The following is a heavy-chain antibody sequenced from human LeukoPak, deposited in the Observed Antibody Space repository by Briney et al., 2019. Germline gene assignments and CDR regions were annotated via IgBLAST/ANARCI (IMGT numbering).Heavy chain of an antibody. V-gene: IGHV4-59*01. CDR2: IYYSGST. J-gene: IGHJ4*02. Sequence: SETLSLTCTVSGGSISNYYWSWIRQPPGRGLEWIGYIYYSGSTNYNPSLKSRVTISVDTSKNQFSLKLSSVTAADTAVYYCARHTAAAGLFDYWGRGTLVTVSS. CDR1: GGSISNYY. D-gene: IGHD6-13*01. CDR3: ARHTAAAGLFDY.